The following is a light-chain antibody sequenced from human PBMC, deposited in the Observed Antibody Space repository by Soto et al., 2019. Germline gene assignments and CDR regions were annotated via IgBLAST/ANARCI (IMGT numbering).Light chain of an antibody. CDR3: QQYNSYPWT. CDR2: KAS. J-gene: IGKJ1*01. CDR1: QSISSW. Sequence: DIQMTQSPSTLSASVGDRVTITCRASQSISSWLAWYQQKPGKTPKVLIYKASCLESGVPARFSGSGSGTEFTLTISSLQPDDFATYYCQQYNSYPWTFGQGTKVEIK. V-gene: IGKV1-5*03.